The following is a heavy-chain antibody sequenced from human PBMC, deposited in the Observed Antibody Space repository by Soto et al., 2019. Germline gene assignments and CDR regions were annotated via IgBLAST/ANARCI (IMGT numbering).Heavy chain of an antibody. CDR3: SRNASAVLGLDY. V-gene: IGHV1-2*02. D-gene: IGHD6-19*01. J-gene: IGHJ4*02. CDR2: FNPNIGDT. CDR1: GYTFTAYS. Sequence: ASVKVSCKASGYTFTAYSMHELRQAPGQGLEWIGWFNPNIGDTVYAEKLQGRVTLTSDTSISTAYMELRSLSCDDTALYYCSRNASAVLGLDYWGQGTLVTVSS.